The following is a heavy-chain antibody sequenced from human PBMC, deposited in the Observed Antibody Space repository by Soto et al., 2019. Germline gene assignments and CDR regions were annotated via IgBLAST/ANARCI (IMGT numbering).Heavy chain of an antibody. CDR2: MSHIGSV. CDR3: ARSLGWYAIDY. J-gene: IGHJ4*02. CDR1: GVSIGSNYY. D-gene: IGHD6-19*01. Sequence: QVLLQESGPGLVQPSGTLSLSCVVPGVSIGSNYYWGWVRQPPGKGLEWLGDMSHIGSVNYNPSRESRVTITMDKAQNPFSLKLDSVTAAVTAVYYCARSLGWYAIDYWGQGTLVIVSS. V-gene: IGHV4-4*02.